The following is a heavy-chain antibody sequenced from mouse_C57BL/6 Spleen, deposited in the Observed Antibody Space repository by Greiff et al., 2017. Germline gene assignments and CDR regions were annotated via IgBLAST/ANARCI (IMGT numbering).Heavy chain of an antibody. Sequence: EVQVVESGGDLVKPGGSLKLSCAASGFTFSSYGMSWVRQTPDKRLEWVATISSGGSYTYYPDSVKGRFTISRDNAKNTLYLQVSSLKSEDTAMYYWASQLGPAFDYWSQGTTLTVSS. D-gene: IGHD4-1*01. J-gene: IGHJ2*01. V-gene: IGHV5-6*01. CDR3: ASQLGPAFDY. CDR1: GFTFSSYG. CDR2: ISSGGSYT.